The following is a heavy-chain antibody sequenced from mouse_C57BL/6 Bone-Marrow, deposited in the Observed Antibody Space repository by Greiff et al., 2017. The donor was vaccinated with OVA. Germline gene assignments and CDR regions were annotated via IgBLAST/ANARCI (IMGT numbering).Heavy chain of an antibody. Sequence: VQLQQPGAELVKPGASVKMSCKASGYTFTSYWITWVKQRPGQGLEWIGDIYPGSGSTNYNEKFKGKATLTVDTSSSTAYMQLSSLTSEDSAVYYCARWGDVDAMDYWGQGTSVTVSS. CDR2: IYPGSGST. J-gene: IGHJ4*01. D-gene: IGHD3-3*01. V-gene: IGHV1-55*01. CDR1: GYTFTSYW. CDR3: ARWGDVDAMDY.